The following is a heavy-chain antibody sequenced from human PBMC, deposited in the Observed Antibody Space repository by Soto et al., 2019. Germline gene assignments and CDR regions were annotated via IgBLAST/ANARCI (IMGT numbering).Heavy chain of an antibody. D-gene: IGHD3-9*01. J-gene: IGHJ5*02. CDR1: GYTFTSYG. CDR2: IRAYNGNT. Sequence: ASVKVSCKASGYTFTSYGISWVRQAPGQGLEWMGWIRAYNGNTNYAQKLQGRVTMTTDTSTSTVYMELSSLRSEDTAVYYCARDLEGWLPPNNWFDPWGQGTLVTVSS. V-gene: IGHV1-18*01. CDR3: ARDLEGWLPPNNWFDP.